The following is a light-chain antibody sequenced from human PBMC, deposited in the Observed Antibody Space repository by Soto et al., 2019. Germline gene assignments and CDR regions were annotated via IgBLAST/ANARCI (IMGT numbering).Light chain of an antibody. V-gene: IGLV2-14*01. CDR3: TSYSRDRVLV. CDR1: SSDIGGYKY. CDR2: EVS. Sequence: SALTQPASVSGSLGQSITISCTGTSSDIGGYKYVSWYQQHPGKAPKLIIFEVSNRPSGVSDRFSGSNSGNTASLTISGLQAEDEADYYCTSYSRDRVLVFGGGTKLTVL. J-gene: IGLJ3*02.